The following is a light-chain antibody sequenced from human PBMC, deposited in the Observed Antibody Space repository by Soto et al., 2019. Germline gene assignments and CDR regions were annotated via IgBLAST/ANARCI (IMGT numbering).Light chain of an antibody. J-gene: IGKJ1*01. CDR3: HQYYSYPHT. CDR1: QGISSY. Sequence: AIRMTQSPSSFSASTGDRVTITCRARQGISSYLAWYQQKPGKAPKLLIYAASTLQSGVPSRFSGSGSGTDFTLTISCLQSEDFATYYCHQYYSYPHTFGQGTKVEI. V-gene: IGKV1-8*01. CDR2: AAS.